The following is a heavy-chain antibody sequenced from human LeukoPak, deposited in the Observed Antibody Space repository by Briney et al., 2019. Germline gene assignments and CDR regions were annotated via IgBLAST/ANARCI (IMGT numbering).Heavy chain of an antibody. CDR1: GFTFSSYA. D-gene: IGHD5-12*01. V-gene: IGHV3-30-3*01. J-gene: IGHJ4*02. CDR2: ISYDGSNK. CDR3: ARDADIVATIGYFDY. Sequence: GGSLRLSCAASGFTFSSYAMHWVRQAPGKGLEWVAVISYDGSNKYYADSVKGRFTISRDNSKNTLYLQMNSLRAEDTAVYYCARDADIVATIGYFDYWGQGTLVTVSS.